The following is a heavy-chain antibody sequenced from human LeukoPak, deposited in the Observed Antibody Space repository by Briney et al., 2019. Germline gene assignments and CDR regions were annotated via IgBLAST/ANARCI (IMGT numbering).Heavy chain of an antibody. D-gene: IGHD6-19*01. CDR1: GFTFRSYA. V-gene: IGHV3-23*01. CDR2: ISGTGGRT. J-gene: IGHJ5*02. CDR3: AKEPASSGWFDP. Sequence: GGSLRLSCEASGFTFRSYAMSWVRKAPGKGLKWVSAISGTGGRTYYADSVKGRFTISRDNSKNTLYLQMNSLRAEDTAVYYCAKEPASSGWFDPWGQGTLVAVSS.